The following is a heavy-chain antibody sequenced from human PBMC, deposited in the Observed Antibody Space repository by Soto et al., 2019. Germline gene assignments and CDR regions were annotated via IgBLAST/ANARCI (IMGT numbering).Heavy chain of an antibody. Sequence: QVQLVQSGAEVKKPGASVKVSCKASGYTFTSYGISWVRQAPGQGLEWMGWISAYNGNTNYAQKLQGRVTMTTDTSTRTAYMELRSLRSDDTSVYYCARAHQAAIGFHWFDPWGQGTLVTVSS. D-gene: IGHD2-2*01. CDR2: ISAYNGNT. CDR3: ARAHQAAIGFHWFDP. J-gene: IGHJ5*02. CDR1: GYTFTSYG. V-gene: IGHV1-18*04.